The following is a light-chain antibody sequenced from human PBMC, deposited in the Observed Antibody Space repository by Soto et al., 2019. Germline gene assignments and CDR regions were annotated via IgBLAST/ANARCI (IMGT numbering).Light chain of an antibody. CDR1: SGHSSYA. CDR3: QTWGPGFVL. V-gene: IGLV4-69*01. CDR2: LDSDGSH. Sequence: QLVLTQSPSASASLGASVKLTCTLSSGHSSYAIAWHQQQPEKGPRYLMKLDSDGSHSKGDGIPDRFSGSSSGAERYLTISSLQSEDEADYYCQTWGPGFVLFGGGTKVTVL. J-gene: IGLJ3*02.